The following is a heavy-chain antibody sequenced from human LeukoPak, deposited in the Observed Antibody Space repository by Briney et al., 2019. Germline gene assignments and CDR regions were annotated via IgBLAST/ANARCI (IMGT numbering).Heavy chain of an antibody. V-gene: IGHV4-39*01. J-gene: IGHJ4*02. CDR3: ARHEEEDGYNAKTPDY. D-gene: IGHD5-24*01. Sequence: SETLSLTCDVSGVSISGTNYYWGWIRQPPGMGLEWIGSIHYRLPTFYNPLLKSRVTISVDTSKNQISLRLRSVTAAATAVYYCARHEEEDGYNAKTPDYWGQGTLVTVSS. CDR1: GVSISGTNYY. CDR2: IHYRLPT.